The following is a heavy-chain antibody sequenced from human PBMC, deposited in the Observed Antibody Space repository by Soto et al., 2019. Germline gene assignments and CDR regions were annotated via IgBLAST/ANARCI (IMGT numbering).Heavy chain of an antibody. J-gene: IGHJ5*02. V-gene: IGHV4-38-2*01. Sequence: PSETLSLTCGVSGYSISGGYHWGWIRQPPGKGLEGIASIFRSGATHYNPSLKSRVTISVDTSKNQFSLKLGSVTAADTAIYYCARARGADRPNWFDPWGQGIQVTVSS. CDR3: ARARGADRPNWFDP. D-gene: IGHD3-10*01. CDR1: GYSISGGYH. CDR2: IFRSGAT.